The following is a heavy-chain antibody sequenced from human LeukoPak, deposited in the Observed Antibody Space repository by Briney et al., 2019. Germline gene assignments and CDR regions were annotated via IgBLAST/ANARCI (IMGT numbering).Heavy chain of an antibody. CDR1: GGSISSYY. Sequence: PSETLSLTCTVSGGSISSYYWSWIRQPPGKGLEWIGYIYTSGSTNYNPSLKSRVTISVDTSKNQFSLKLSSVTAADTAVYYCARLSYYYYYYMDVWGKGTTVTVSS. CDR3: ARLSYYYYYYMDV. J-gene: IGHJ6*03. CDR2: IYTSGST. V-gene: IGHV4-4*09.